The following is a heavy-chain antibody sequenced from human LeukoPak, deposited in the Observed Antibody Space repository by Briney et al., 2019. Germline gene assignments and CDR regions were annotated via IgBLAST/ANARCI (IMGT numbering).Heavy chain of an antibody. CDR2: INHSGST. CDR3: ASQMGGYYYYYGMDV. CDR1: GGSISSYY. D-gene: IGHD3-16*01. J-gene: IGHJ6*02. V-gene: IGHV4-34*01. Sequence: PSETLSLTCTVSGGSISSYYWSWIRQPPGKGLEWIGEINHSGSTNYNPSLKSRVTISVDTSKNQFSLKLSSVTAADTAVYYCASQMGGYYYYYGMDVWGQGTTVTVSS.